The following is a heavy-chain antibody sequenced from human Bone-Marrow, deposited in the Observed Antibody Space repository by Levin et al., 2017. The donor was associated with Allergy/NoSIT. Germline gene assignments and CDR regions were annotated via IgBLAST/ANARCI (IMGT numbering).Heavy chain of an antibody. CDR2: IYHSGST. V-gene: IGHV4-38-2*02. CDR3: ARDPVNNY. J-gene: IGHJ4*02. D-gene: IGHD4-11*01. CDR1: GYSISSGYY. Sequence: SETLSLTCTVSGYSISSGYYWGWIRQPPGKGLEWIGSIYHSGSTYYNPSLKSRVTISVDTSKNQFSLKLSSVTAADTAVYYCARDPVNNYWGQGTLVTVSS.